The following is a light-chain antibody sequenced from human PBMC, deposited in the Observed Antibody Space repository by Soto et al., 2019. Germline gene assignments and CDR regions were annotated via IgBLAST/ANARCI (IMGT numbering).Light chain of an antibody. CDR2: GAS. Sequence: EIVMTQSPATLSVSPGESATLSCRASQSISTNLAWYQQKPGQALRLLISGASTRATGIPARFSGSGSGTEFTLTISSLQSEDFAVYYCQQYNTWPPRFGPGTKIHI. J-gene: IGKJ3*01. CDR1: QSISTN. CDR3: QQYNTWPPR. V-gene: IGKV3-15*01.